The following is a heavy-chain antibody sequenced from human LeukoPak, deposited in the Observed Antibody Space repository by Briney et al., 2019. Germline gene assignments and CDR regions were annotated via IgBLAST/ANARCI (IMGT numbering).Heavy chain of an antibody. Sequence: SETLSLTCAVYGGSFSGYYWSWIRQPPGKGLEWSGEINHSGSTNYNPSLKSRVTISVDTSKNQFSLKLSSVTAADTAVYYCARLPVTTRYSPDYWGQGTLVTVSS. CDR2: INHSGST. CDR3: ARLPVTTRYSPDY. J-gene: IGHJ4*02. CDR1: GGSFSGYY. D-gene: IGHD4-17*01. V-gene: IGHV4-34*01.